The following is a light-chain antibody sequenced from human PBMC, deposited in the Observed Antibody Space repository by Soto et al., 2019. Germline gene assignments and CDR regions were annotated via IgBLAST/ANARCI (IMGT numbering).Light chain of an antibody. Sequence: IVLTQSPATLSLSPRERATLSCRASQSVSSYLAWYQQKPGQAPRLLIYDASNRATGIPARFSGSGSGTDFTLTISSLEPEDFAVYYCQQRSNWPITFGQGTRLEI. J-gene: IGKJ5*01. V-gene: IGKV3-11*01. CDR3: QQRSNWPIT. CDR2: DAS. CDR1: QSVSSY.